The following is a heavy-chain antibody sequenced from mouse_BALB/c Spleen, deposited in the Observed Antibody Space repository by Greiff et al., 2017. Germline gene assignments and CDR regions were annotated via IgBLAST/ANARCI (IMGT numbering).Heavy chain of an antibody. CDR1: GYSITSDYA. V-gene: IGHV3-2*02. CDR2: ISYSGST. J-gene: IGHJ4*01. Sequence: VQLKESGPGLVKPSQSLSLTCTVTGYSITSDYAWNWIRQFPGNKLEWMGYISYSGSTSYNPSLKSRISITRDTSKNQFFLQLNSVTTEDTATYYCARGRVGAMDYWGQGTSVTVSS. D-gene: IGHD1-1*01. CDR3: ARGRVGAMDY.